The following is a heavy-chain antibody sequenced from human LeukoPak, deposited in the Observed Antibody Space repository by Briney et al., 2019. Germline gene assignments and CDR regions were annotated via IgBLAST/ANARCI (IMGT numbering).Heavy chain of an antibody. CDR3: VRSLEWNLVGFDY. Sequence: GGSLRLSCAASGFTFSTYAINWVRQAPGKGLEWVSVINNSGGNTFYADSVKGRFTISRDNSRNTLYLQMSSLRGEDTAVYYCVRSLEWNLVGFDYWGQGTLVTVSS. J-gene: IGHJ4*02. CDR1: GFTFSTYA. V-gene: IGHV3-23*01. CDR2: INNSGGNT. D-gene: IGHD3-3*01.